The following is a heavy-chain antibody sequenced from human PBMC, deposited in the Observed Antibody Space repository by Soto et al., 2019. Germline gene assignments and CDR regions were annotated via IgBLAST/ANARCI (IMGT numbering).Heavy chain of an antibody. Sequence: QLQLQESGPGLVKPSETLSLTCTVSGGSISSTTYYWVWIRQPPGKGPEWIGTIYYSGTTYYNPSLKTRVTIIVATSKNQFSRKLTSVTAADTAVYFCGRLAPTGTQNWYFDLWGRGTLLSVSS. V-gene: IGHV4-39*01. CDR3: GRLAPTGTQNWYFDL. CDR2: IYYSGTT. CDR1: GGSISSTTYY. D-gene: IGHD4-17*01. J-gene: IGHJ2*01.